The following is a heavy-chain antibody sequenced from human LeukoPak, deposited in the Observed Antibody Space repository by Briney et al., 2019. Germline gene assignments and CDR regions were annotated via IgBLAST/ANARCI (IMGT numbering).Heavy chain of an antibody. D-gene: IGHD4-23*01. V-gene: IGHV3-23*01. CDR1: GFIFSYYG. CDR2: ISDSGDAT. J-gene: IGHJ4*02. CDR3: AKERGHSKPFDY. Sequence: QTGGSLRLSCEVSGFIFSYYGMNWVRQAPGKGLEWVSAISDSGDATYYADSVKGRFTISRDNSKSTLYLHMNNLRAEDTALYYCAKERGHSKPFDYWGQGTLVTVSS.